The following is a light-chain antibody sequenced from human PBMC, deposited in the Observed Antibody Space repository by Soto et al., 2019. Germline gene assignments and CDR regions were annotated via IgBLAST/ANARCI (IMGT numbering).Light chain of an antibody. V-gene: IGKV3-20*01. CDR2: GAS. CDR1: QTIGSGY. Sequence: EIVLTQSPGTLSLSPGERATLYCRASQTIGSGYLAWYQQKPGQAPRLLIYGASSRATGIPDRFSGSGSGTDFTLTISRLEPEDFAVYYCQRYGSSPYTFGQGTKLEIK. J-gene: IGKJ2*01. CDR3: QRYGSSPYT.